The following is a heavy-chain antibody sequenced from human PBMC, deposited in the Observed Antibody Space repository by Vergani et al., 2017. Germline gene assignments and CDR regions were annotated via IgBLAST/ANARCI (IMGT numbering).Heavy chain of an antibody. CDR3: ARAQELRGVFRPFGGYYGLDV. CDR1: NYSISRGYF. Sequence: QVQLQESGPGLVKPSETLSLTCTVSNYSISRGYFWGWIRRPPGKGLEWIASFHHTGMTYNNPSLKSRVTISVDTSKNLISLKLNSVTAADTALYYCARAQELRGVFRPFGGYYGLDVWNQGTTVTVSS. CDR2: FHHTGMT. J-gene: IGHJ6*02. D-gene: IGHD3-10*01. V-gene: IGHV4-38-2*02.